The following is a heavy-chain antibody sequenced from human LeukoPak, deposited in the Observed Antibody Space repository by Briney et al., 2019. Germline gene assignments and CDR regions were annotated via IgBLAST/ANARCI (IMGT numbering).Heavy chain of an antibody. CDR1: GGSFSGYY. D-gene: IGHD3-9*01. Sequence: SETLSLTCAVYGGSFSGYYWSWIRQPPGKGLEWIGEINHSGSTNYNPSLKSRVTISVDTSKNQFSLKLSSVTAADTAVYHCARGQGLRYFDWLRRYYSDYWGQGTLVTVSS. CDR2: INHSGST. V-gene: IGHV4-34*01. J-gene: IGHJ4*02. CDR3: ARGQGLRYFDWLRRYYSDY.